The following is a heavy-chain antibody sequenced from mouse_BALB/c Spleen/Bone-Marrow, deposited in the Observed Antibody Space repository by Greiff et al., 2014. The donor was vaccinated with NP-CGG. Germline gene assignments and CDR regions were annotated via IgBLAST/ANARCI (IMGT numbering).Heavy chain of an antibody. D-gene: IGHD1-1*01. J-gene: IGHJ4*01. CDR1: GFTFSSFG. CDR3: ARGAYYYGSSYDAMDY. CDR2: ISSGSSTI. V-gene: IGHV5-17*02. Sequence: EVQVVEPGGGLVQPGGSRKLSCAASGFTFSSFGMHWVRQAPEKGLEWVAYISSGSSTIYYADTVKGRFTISRDNPKNTLFLQMTSLRSEDTAMYYCARGAYYYGSSYDAMDYWGQGTSVTVSS.